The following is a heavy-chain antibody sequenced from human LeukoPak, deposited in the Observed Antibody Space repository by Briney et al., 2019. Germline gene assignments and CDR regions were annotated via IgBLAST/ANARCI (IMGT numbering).Heavy chain of an antibody. CDR3: ARTPEGVYAITFDY. V-gene: IGHV4-39*01. J-gene: IGHJ4*02. Sequence: PSETLSLTCTVSGGSISSSSYYWGWIRQPPGKGLEWIGSIYYSGSTYYNPSLKGRVTISVDTSKNQFSLKLSSVTAADTAVYYCARTPEGVYAITFDYWGQGTLVTASS. CDR1: GGSISSSSYY. D-gene: IGHD2-8*01. CDR2: IYYSGST.